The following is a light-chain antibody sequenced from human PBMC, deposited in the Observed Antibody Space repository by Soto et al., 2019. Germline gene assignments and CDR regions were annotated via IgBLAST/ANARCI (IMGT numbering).Light chain of an antibody. V-gene: IGKV3-20*01. CDR3: QQYSGSLPWT. Sequence: EIVLTQSPGTLSLSPGDRATLSCRASQSLGSTYLAWFQQRPGQAPRLLIFATSTRASGFPDRFTGSRSGAEFTLTISGLEPEDFAVCYCQQYSGSLPWTFGQGTSVEI. CDR1: QSLGSTY. CDR2: ATS. J-gene: IGKJ1*01.